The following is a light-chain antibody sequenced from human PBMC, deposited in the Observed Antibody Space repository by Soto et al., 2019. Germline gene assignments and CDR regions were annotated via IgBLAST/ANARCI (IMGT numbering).Light chain of an antibody. J-gene: IGKJ5*01. CDR1: HDIAKS. CDR3: QQYDHRPIT. CDR2: DVS. Sequence: DIQMTQSPSSLSASVGDRVTITCQASHDIAKSVNWYQHKPGKAPKLLIYDVSNLGSGVPSRFSGSGSGTDFSFTVSSLQPEDFATYYCQQYDHRPITFGQGTRLEIK. V-gene: IGKV1-33*01.